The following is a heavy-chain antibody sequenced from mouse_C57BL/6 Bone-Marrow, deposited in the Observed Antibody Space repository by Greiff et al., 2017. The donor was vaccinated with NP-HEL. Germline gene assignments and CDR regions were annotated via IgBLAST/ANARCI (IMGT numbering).Heavy chain of an antibody. D-gene: IGHD2-3*01. V-gene: IGHV5-2*01. CDR1: EYEFPSHD. CDR2: INSDGGFT. J-gene: IGHJ1*03. Sequence: EVHLVESGGGLVQPGESLKLSCESNEYEFPSHDMSWVRKTPEKRLELVAAINSDGGFTYYQDTMRRQFIISRDNTKKTLYLQMSSLSSEDTALYYCARWDDGYYDWYFDVWGTGTTVTVSS. CDR3: ARWDDGYYDWYFDV.